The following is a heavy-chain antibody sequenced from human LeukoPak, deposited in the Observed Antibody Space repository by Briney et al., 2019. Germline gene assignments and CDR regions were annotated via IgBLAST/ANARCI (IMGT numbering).Heavy chain of an antibody. CDR2: VYTSGIT. D-gene: IGHD3-9*01. CDR1: GGFINSYY. CDR3: ARHNGFDRGYYYYMDV. V-gene: IGHV4-4*07. Sequence: SETLSLTRTVSGGFINSYYWSWIRQPAGKGLEWIGRVYTSGITNYNPSLKSRITMSVDTSKNQFSLKLTSVTAADTAVYYCARHNGFDRGYYYYMDVWGKGTTVTVSS. J-gene: IGHJ6*03.